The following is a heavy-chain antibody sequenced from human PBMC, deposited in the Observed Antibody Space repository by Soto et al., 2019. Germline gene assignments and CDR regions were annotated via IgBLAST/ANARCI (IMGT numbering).Heavy chain of an antibody. CDR3: ARDVGNRNYYYSLDN. CDR1: GGTLNA. V-gene: IGHV1-69*13. Sequence: ASVKVSCKASGGTLNAITWVRQAPGQGLEWMGGIIPGFDATDYAQKFQDRLKISADEATTTVHMELSSLRPEDTAMYYCARDVGNRNYYYSLDNWGPG. CDR2: IIPGFDAT. J-gene: IGHJ4*02. D-gene: IGHD3-10*01.